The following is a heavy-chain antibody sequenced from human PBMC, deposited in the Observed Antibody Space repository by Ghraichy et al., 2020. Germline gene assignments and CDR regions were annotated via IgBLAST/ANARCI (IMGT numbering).Heavy chain of an antibody. V-gene: IGHV4-4*02. CDR1: GDSISSRYW. CDR2: IFHIGST. J-gene: IGHJ5*02. CDR3: ARAVRYYYGSGSFSHWLDP. Sequence: SETLSLTCAVSGDSISSRYWWSWVRQPPGKGLEWIGEIFHIGSTNYNPSLKSRVALSVDKSKNQFSLEMTSVTAADTAVYYCARAVRYYYGSGSFSHWLDPWGQGTLVTVSS. D-gene: IGHD3-10*01.